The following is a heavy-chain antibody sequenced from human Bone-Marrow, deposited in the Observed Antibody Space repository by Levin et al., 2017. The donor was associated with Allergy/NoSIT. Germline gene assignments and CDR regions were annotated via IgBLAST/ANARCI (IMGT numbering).Heavy chain of an antibody. J-gene: IGHJ1*01. V-gene: IGHV1-3*01. CDR1: GYIFTSSA. CDR3: ARTTEHLFYFLN. D-gene: IGHD4-11*01. Sequence: GESLKISCRASGYIFTSSAMHWVRQAPGQRPEWIGWINAGNGNGRNSEKFQGRVTITRDTSASIAYMELSSLSAEDTAVYYCARTTEHLFYFLNWGQGTLVTVSS. CDR2: INAGNGNG.